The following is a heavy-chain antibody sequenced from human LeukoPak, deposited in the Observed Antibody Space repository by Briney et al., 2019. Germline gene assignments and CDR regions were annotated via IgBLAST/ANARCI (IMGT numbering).Heavy chain of an antibody. D-gene: IGHD5-12*01. V-gene: IGHV1-8*01. CDR3: ARVSPGGVATTFPLYYYYYMDV. CDR2: MNPNSGNT. Sequence: ASVKVSCKASGYTFTSYDINWVRQATGQGLEWMGWMNPNSGNTGYAQKLQGRVTMTTDTSTSTAYMELRSLRSDDTAVYYCARVSPGGVATTFPLYYYYYMDVWGKGTTVTVSS. CDR1: GYTFTSYD. J-gene: IGHJ6*03.